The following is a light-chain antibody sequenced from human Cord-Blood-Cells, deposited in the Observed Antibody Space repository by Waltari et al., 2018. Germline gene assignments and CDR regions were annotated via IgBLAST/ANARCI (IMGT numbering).Light chain of an antibody. Sequence: QSALTQPPSASGSPGPPVTISCPGTTRDVGGYNYVSCYQQHPGKPPKLLIYEVSNRPSGVPERFSGSKSGNTASLTVSGLQAEDEADYYRSSYAGSNNWVFGGGTKLTVL. CDR2: EVS. CDR3: SSYAGSNNWV. J-gene: IGLJ3*02. V-gene: IGLV2-8*01. CDR1: TRDVGGYNY.